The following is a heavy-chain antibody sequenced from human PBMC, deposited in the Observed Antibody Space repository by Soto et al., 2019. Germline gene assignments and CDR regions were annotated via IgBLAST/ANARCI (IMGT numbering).Heavy chain of an antibody. CDR2: IYPGDSDT. CDR3: TREEWIAARPRYYYYGMDV. J-gene: IGHJ6*02. V-gene: IGHV5-51*01. Sequence: GESLKISCKGSGYSFTSYWIGWVRQMPGKGLEWMGIIYPGDSDTRYSPSFQGQVTISADKSISTAYLQWSSLKASDTAVYYCTREEWIAARPRYYYYGMDVWGQGTTVTVSS. CDR1: GYSFTSYW. D-gene: IGHD6-6*01.